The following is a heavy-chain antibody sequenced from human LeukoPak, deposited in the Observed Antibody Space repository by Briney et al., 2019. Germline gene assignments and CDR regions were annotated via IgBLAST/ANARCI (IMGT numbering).Heavy chain of an antibody. V-gene: IGHV3-74*01. J-gene: IGHJ6*03. CDR2: INSDGSGT. CDR3: ASSGYSSGWYYYYYYYMDV. CDR1: GFTFSSYW. Sequence: GGSLRLSCAASGFTFSSYWFHWVRQAPGKGLVWVSRINSDGSGTTYADSVKGRFSISRDNAKNSLYLQMNSLRAEDTAVYYCASSGYSSGWYYYYYYYMDVWGKGTTVTISS. D-gene: IGHD6-19*01.